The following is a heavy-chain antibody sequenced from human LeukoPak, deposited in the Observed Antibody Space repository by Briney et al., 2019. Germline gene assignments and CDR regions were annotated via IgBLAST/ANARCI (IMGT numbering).Heavy chain of an antibody. Sequence: SETLSLTCTVSGGSISSYYCNWIRQPPGKELGWIGYVYYSGSTNYNPSLKSRVTISVDTSKNQFSLKLSSVTAADTAVYYCASGSDWFFDFWGQGTLVTVSS. V-gene: IGHV4-59*01. J-gene: IGHJ4*02. CDR1: GGSISSYY. CDR3: ASGSDWFFDF. CDR2: VYYSGST. D-gene: IGHD6-19*01.